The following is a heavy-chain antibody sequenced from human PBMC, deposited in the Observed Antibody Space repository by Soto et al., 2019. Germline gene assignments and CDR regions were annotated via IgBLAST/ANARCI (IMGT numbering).Heavy chain of an antibody. CDR3: ERYYDGSGNSDAFDI. D-gene: IGHD3-22*01. V-gene: IGHV3-7*03. CDR1: GFTFSSYW. Sequence: EVQLVESGGGLVQPGGSLRLSCAASGFTFSSYWMTWVRQAPGKGLEWVTNITEDGSETYYVDSVKGRFTMSRDNARNALYLEMTSLRAEDTAIYDCERYYDGSGNSDAFDIWGQGTMVTVSS. J-gene: IGHJ3*02. CDR2: ITEDGSET.